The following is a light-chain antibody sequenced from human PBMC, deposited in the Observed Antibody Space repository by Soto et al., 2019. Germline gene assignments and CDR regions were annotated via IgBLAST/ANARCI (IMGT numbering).Light chain of an antibody. CDR1: QSVRSN. J-gene: IGKJ5*01. CDR2: GAS. CDR3: QQYDNWPPT. V-gene: IGKV3D-15*01. Sequence: EIVMTQSPATLSVSPGERATLSCRASQSVRSNLAWYHQKPGQAPRLLIYGASTRATGSPARFSGSGSGTEFTLTINSLQSEDFVVYYCQQYDNWPPTFSQGTRLEIK.